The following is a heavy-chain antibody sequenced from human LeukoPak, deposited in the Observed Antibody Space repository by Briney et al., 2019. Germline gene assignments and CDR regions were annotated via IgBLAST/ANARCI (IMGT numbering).Heavy chain of an antibody. CDR3: ARGRTGAAALDF. D-gene: IGHD2-2*01. CDR1: GGSFSGHY. Sequence: SETLSLTCAVYGGSFSGHYWTWIREAPGKGLEWIGESTHTGSTNYNPSLKSRVTISVDTSKNQFSLKLTSVSAADTAVYHCARGRTGAAALDFWGPGTLVTVSS. J-gene: IGHJ4*02. CDR2: STHTGST. V-gene: IGHV4-34*01.